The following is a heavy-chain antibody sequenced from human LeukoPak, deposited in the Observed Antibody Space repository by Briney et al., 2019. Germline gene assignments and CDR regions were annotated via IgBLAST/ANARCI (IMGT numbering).Heavy chain of an antibody. CDR2: IRTDGTT. Sequence: GGSLRLSCAASGFTFSSYAMTWVRQAPGKGLEWVSTIRTDGTTIYADSVKGRFTISRNTSKNTLYLQMNSLRAEDTAVYYCGRGGYDVDVWGQGTTVSVSS. CDR3: GRGGYDVDV. CDR1: GFTFSSYA. J-gene: IGHJ6*02. D-gene: IGHD3-16*01. V-gene: IGHV3-23*01.